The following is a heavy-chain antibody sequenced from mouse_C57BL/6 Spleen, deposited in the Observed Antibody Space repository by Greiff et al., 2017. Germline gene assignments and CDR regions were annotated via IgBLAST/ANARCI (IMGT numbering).Heavy chain of an antibody. J-gene: IGHJ4*01. D-gene: IGHD1-1*01. CDR1: GYTFTSYW. Sequence: QVHVKQPGAELVKPGASVKLSCKASGYTFTSYWMHWVKQRPGQGLEWIGMIHPNSGSTNYNEKFKSKATLTVDKSSSTAYMQLSSLTSEDSAVYYCAREPLLLRAMDYWGQGTSVTVSS. V-gene: IGHV1-64*01. CDR3: AREPLLLRAMDY. CDR2: IHPNSGST.